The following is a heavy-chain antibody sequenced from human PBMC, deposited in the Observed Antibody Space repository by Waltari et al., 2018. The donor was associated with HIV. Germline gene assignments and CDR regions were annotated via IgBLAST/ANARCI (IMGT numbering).Heavy chain of an antibody. Sequence: EVQLVESGGGLVQPGESLRLSCAASGFTFSMYVMTWVRQAPGKGLQWVAGISGNGGSRYYTDSVKGRFTISRDNSKKTLYLQMDSLRAEDTAVYYCTKVPVLPIGREDYWGQGTLVTVSS. CDR2: ISGNGGSR. CDR3: TKVPVLPIGREDY. J-gene: IGHJ4*02. D-gene: IGHD3-10*01. CDR1: GFTFSMYV. V-gene: IGHV3-23*04.